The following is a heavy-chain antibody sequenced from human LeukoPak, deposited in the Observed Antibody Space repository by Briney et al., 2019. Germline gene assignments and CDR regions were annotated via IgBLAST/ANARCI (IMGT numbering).Heavy chain of an antibody. D-gene: IGHD3-10*01. V-gene: IGHV3-23*01. Sequence: GRSLRLSCAGSGFSFSNYAMSWVRQAPGKGLEWVSVIGSGGSTYYSDSVKGRFTISRDNSKNTLYLQMNSLRAEDTAVYYCATGPMGRGVSYSFDYWGQGTLVTVSS. J-gene: IGHJ4*02. CDR1: GFSFSNYA. CDR3: ATGPMGRGVSYSFDY. CDR2: IGSGGST.